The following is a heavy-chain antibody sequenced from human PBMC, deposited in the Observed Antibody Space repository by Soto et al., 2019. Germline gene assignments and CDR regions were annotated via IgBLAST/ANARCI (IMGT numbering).Heavy chain of an antibody. J-gene: IGHJ5*02. V-gene: IGHV3-30*18. CDR3: AKVPQILRFLEWLLFS. D-gene: IGHD3-3*01. Sequence: QVQLVESGGGVVQPGRSLRLSCAASGFTFSSYGMHWVRQAPGKGLEWVAVISYDGSNKYYADSVKGRFTISRDNSKNTLYLQMNSLRAEDTAVYYCAKVPQILRFLEWLLFSWGQGTLVTVSS. CDR1: GFTFSSYG. CDR2: ISYDGSNK.